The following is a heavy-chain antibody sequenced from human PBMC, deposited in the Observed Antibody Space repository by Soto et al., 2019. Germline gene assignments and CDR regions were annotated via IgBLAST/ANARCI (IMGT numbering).Heavy chain of an antibody. CDR1: GFTFSEYY. D-gene: IGHD3-10*01. J-gene: IGHJ5*02. CDR2: ISSTGIYK. Sequence: QEQLVESGGCWVKPGGSLRLSCAASGFTFSEYYIAWIRQAPGKGLEWISYISSTGIYKRYADSVKGRFTIARDNANNSLVLQMNSLRADDTAVYYCVRDLYGSGSSLRGWFDPWGQGTLVTVSS. V-gene: IGHV3-11*06. CDR3: VRDLYGSGSSLRGWFDP.